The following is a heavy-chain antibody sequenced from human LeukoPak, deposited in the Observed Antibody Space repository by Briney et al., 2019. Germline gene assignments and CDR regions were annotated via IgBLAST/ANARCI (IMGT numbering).Heavy chain of an antibody. Sequence: GGSLRLSCAASGFTFSSDAMSWGRQAQGEGREWVSAICGSGGRTYSAASVPGRFPISRDNSKNTLYLQMNSLRAEDTAVYYCATSGSGSGDWDFDFWGQGTLVTVSS. CDR2: ICGSGGRT. CDR1: GFTFSSDA. V-gene: IGHV3-23*01. D-gene: IGHD3-10*01. J-gene: IGHJ4*02. CDR3: ATSGSGSGDWDFDF.